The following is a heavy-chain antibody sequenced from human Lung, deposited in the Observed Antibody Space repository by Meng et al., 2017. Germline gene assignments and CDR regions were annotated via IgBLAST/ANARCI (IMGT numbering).Heavy chain of an antibody. CDR1: GYIFTNYD. CDR3: ARYVPNGSFWYFDF. CDR2: ISVKNGEA. D-gene: IGHD6-13*01. V-gene: IGHV1-18*01. J-gene: IGHJ2*01. Sequence: QVQVVQSGADAKKPGASMTVSCKAYGYIFTNYDISWVRQAPGQGLEWMGWISVKNGEAKYPQNFQGRVTMTTDTTTSTAYMELRSLTSDDTAVYYCARYVPNGSFWYFDFWGRGTLVTVSS.